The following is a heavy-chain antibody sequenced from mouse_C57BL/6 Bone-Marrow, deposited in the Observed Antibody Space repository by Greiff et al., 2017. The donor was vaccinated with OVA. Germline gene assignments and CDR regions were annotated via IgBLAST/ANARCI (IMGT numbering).Heavy chain of an antibody. CDR3: ARRLTLAGTYAMDY. D-gene: IGHD4-1*01. V-gene: IGHV1-63*01. J-gene: IGHJ4*01. CDR1: GYTFTNYW. Sequence: QVQLQQPGAELVRPGTSVKMSCKASGYTFTNYWIGWAKQRPGHGLEWIGDIYPGGGYTNYNEKFKGKATLTADKSSSTAYMQFSSLTSEDSAIYYCARRLTLAGTYAMDYWGQGTSVTVSS. CDR2: IYPGGGYT.